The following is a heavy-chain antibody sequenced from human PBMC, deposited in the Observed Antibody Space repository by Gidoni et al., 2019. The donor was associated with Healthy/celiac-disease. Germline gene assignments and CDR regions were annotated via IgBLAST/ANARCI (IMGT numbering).Heavy chain of an antibody. CDR3: TRADPYHAFDI. Sequence: EVQLVESGGGLVQPGRSLRLSCTVSGFTFGDYAMSWIRQAPGKGLEWVGFIRSKVYGGTTEYAASVKGRFSISRDDSKGIAYLQMNSLKTEDTAVYFCTRADPYHAFDIWGQGTMVTVSS. J-gene: IGHJ3*02. V-gene: IGHV3-49*03. CDR1: GFTFGDYA. CDR2: IRSKVYGGTT.